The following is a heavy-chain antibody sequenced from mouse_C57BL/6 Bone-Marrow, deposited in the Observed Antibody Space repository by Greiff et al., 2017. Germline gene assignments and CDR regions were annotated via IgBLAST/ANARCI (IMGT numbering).Heavy chain of an antibody. Sequence: VQLQQPGAELVKPGASVKLSCKASGYTFTSYWMQWVKQRPGQGLEWIGEIDPSDSYPNYNQKFKGKATLTVDTSSSTAYMQLSSLTSEDSAVYYCARHYGRGFDVWGTGTTVTVSS. D-gene: IGHD1-1*01. J-gene: IGHJ1*03. V-gene: IGHV1-50*01. CDR1: GYTFTSYW. CDR2: IDPSDSYP. CDR3: ARHYGRGFDV.